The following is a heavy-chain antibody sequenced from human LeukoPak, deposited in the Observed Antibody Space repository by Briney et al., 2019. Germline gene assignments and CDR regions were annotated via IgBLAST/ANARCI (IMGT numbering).Heavy chain of an antibody. CDR3: AKDQQWLEKFDY. CDR2: ISAGGGST. D-gene: IGHD6-19*01. Sequence: GGSLRLSCAASGSTFSSYAMSWVRQAPGKGLEYVSTISAGGGSTFYADSMKGRSAISRDNSRNTVYLQMNSLRVEDTAVYYCAKDQQWLEKFDYWGQGTLVTVSS. V-gene: IGHV3-23*01. J-gene: IGHJ4*02. CDR1: GSTFSSYA.